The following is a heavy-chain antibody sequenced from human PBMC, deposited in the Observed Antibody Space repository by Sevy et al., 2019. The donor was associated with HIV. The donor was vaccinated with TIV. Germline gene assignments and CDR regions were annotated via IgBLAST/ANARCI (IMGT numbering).Heavy chain of an antibody. V-gene: IGHV4-31*03. CDR2: IYYSGST. CDR3: AREGIVGAIPRVYYYYGMDV. Sequence: SQTLSLTCTVSGGSISSGGYYWSWIRQHPGKGLEWIGYIYYSGSTYYNPSLKSRVTISVDTSKNQFALKLSSVTAAETAVYYCAREGIVGAIPRVYYYYGMDVWGQGTTVTVSS. CDR1: GGSISSGGYY. J-gene: IGHJ6*02. D-gene: IGHD1-26*01.